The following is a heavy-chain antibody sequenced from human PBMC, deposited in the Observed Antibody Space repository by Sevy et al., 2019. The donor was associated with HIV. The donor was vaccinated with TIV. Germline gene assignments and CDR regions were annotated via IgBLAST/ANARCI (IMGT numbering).Heavy chain of an antibody. CDR1: GFTFSSYS. Sequence: GGSLRLSCAASGFTFSSYSMNWVHQAPGKGLEWVSSISSSSSYIYYADSVKGRFTISRDNAKNSLYLQMNSLRAEDTAVYYCARDMRDYVWGSYPIDYWGQGTLVTVSS. CDR3: ARDMRDYVWGSYPIDY. J-gene: IGHJ4*02. V-gene: IGHV3-21*01. CDR2: ISSSSSYI. D-gene: IGHD3-16*01.